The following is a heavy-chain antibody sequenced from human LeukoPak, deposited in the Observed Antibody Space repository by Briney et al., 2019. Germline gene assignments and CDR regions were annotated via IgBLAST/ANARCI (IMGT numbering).Heavy chain of an antibody. CDR1: GGSIISSNW. D-gene: IGHD4-23*01. V-gene: IGHV4-4*02. CDR3: ASVYGGPVL. Sequence: PSETLSLTCDVSGGSIISSNWWSWVRQPPGKGLEWIGEIYHSGSTSFSPSLKSRVTISVDKSKNQFYLKLGSVTAADTAMYYCASVYGGPVLWGQGTMVTVSS. CDR2: IYHSGST. J-gene: IGHJ3*01.